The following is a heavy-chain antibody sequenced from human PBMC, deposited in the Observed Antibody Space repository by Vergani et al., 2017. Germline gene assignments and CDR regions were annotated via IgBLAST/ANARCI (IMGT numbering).Heavy chain of an antibody. Sequence: QVQLEESGGGVVQPGRSLRLSCAGSGFTLSSHAMHWVRQAPGKGLEWVGVISYDGTEKKYADSVNGRFTISRDNSKKMMSLQMNSLRVEDTAVYYCARGGKGIIMVVPSTHLWGQGTQVSVS. CDR3: ARGGKGIIMVVPSTHL. CDR1: GFTLSSHA. J-gene: IGHJ4*02. D-gene: IGHD2-15*01. CDR2: ISYDGTEK. V-gene: IGHV3-30*19.